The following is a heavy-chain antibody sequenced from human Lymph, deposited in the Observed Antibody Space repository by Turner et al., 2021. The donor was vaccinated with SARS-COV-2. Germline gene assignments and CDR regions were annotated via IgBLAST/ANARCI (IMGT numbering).Heavy chain of an antibody. CDR2: MSGSGGDT. Sequence: EVPLLESGGGLVQPGGSLRLSCAASVFPFSSYAMSWVREAPGKGLEGVSAMSGSGGDTYYADSVKGRFTISRDNSKNTLYLQMNSLRAEDTAVYYCAKGVRGAMIVVVIPYFDYWGQGTLVTVSS. CDR1: VFPFSSYA. CDR3: AKGVRGAMIVVVIPYFDY. D-gene: IGHD3-22*01. J-gene: IGHJ4*02. V-gene: IGHV3-23*01.